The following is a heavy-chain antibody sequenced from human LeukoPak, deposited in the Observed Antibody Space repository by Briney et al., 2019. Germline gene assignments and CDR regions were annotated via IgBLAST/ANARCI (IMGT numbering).Heavy chain of an antibody. CDR2: IYDSGST. Sequence: PSETLSLTCTVSGGPISRYYWSWIRQPPGKRLEWIGYIYDSGSTNYNPSLKSRVTISVDTSKNQFSLKLSSVTAADTAVYYCARVETYYDILTGYYPRNWFDPWGQGTLVTVSS. CDR1: GGPISRYY. D-gene: IGHD3-9*01. V-gene: IGHV4-59*01. CDR3: ARVETYYDILTGYYPRNWFDP. J-gene: IGHJ5*02.